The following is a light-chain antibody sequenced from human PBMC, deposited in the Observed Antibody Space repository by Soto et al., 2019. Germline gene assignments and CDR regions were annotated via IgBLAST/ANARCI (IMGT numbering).Light chain of an antibody. J-gene: IGLJ1*01. CDR1: SSDVGSYNL. V-gene: IGLV2-23*01. CDR3: CSYAGSSTL. Sequence: QSALTQPASVSGSPGQSITISCTGTSSDVGSYNLVSWYQQHPGKAPKLMIYEGSKRPSGVSNRFSGSKSGNMASLTISGLQAEDEADYYCCSYAGSSTLFGTGTKLTVL. CDR2: EGS.